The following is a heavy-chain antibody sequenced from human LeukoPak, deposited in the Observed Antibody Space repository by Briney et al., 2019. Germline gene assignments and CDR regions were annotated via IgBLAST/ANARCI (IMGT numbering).Heavy chain of an antibody. CDR1: GFTFSSYG. D-gene: IGHD6-13*01. V-gene: IGHV3-33*01. CDR2: IWYDGSNK. CDR3: ARGSSSWYSSSDY. J-gene: IGHJ4*02. Sequence: GSLRLSRAASGFTFSSYGMHWVRQPPGKGLEWVAVIWYDGSNKYYADSVKGRFTISRDNSKNTLYLQMNSLRAEDTAVYYCARGSSSWYSSSDYWGQGTLVTVSS.